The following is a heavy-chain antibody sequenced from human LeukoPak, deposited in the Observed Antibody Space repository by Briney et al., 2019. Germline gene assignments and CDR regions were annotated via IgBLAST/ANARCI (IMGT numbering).Heavy chain of an antibody. J-gene: IGHJ3*02. Sequence: ASVKVSYKASGYIFTDYYMHWVRQAPGQELGWMGRINPNSGGTNYAQKFQGRVTMTRDTSISTAYTELSSLRSEDTATYYCARDLDYYGSGSFFNIWGQGTMVTVSS. V-gene: IGHV1/OR15-1*02. CDR1: GYIFTDYY. D-gene: IGHD3-10*01. CDR2: INPNSGGT. CDR3: ARDLDYYGSGSFFNI.